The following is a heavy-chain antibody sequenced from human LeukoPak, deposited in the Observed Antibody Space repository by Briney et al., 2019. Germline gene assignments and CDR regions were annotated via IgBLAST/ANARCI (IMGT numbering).Heavy chain of an antibody. CDR2: IYTSGST. CDR1: GGSISSGSYY. Sequence: PSETLSLTRTASGGSISSGSYYWSWIRQPAGKGLEWIGRIYTSGSTNYNPSLKSRVTISVDTSKNQFSLKLSSVTAADTAVYYCASLLNYYDSSGYSYYYYMDVWGKGTTVTVSS. CDR3: ASLLNYYDSSGYSYYYYMDV. D-gene: IGHD3-22*01. J-gene: IGHJ6*03. V-gene: IGHV4-61*02.